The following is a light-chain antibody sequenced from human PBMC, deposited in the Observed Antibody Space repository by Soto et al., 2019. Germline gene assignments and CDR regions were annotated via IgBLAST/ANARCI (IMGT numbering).Light chain of an antibody. CDR3: QQFAGS. V-gene: IGKV3-20*01. CDR2: GAS. J-gene: IGKJ5*01. Sequence: ETVLTQSPATLSLSPGERATLSCRASQSVSPSSLAWYQQRPGQSPRLLIYGASSRATGIPDRFSGRGSGTDFTLIISRLEPEDFAVYYCQQFAGSFGGGTRLEIK. CDR1: QSVSPSS.